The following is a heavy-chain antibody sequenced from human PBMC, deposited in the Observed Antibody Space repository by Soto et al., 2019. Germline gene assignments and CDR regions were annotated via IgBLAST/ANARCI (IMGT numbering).Heavy chain of an antibody. J-gene: IGHJ5*02. V-gene: IGHV3-33*01. CDR3: SREWDVSPMGIPAP. D-gene: IGHD3-10*01. CDR2: IWYDGSNK. Sequence: GGSLRLSCAASGFTFSSYGMHWVRQAPGKGLEWVAVIWYDGSNKYYADSVKGRFTISRDNSKNTLYLQMNSLRAEDMAVYYCSREWDVSPMGIPAPCGQGTPVTVSS. CDR1: GFTFSSYG.